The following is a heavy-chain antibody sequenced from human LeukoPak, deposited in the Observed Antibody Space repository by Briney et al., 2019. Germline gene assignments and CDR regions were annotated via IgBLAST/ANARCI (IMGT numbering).Heavy chain of an antibody. CDR1: GYTFIDYY. CDR2: LNPNSGVT. CDR3: ARSRMTTIGWFDP. D-gene: IGHD4-17*01. Sequence: ASVKVSCKTSGYTFIDYYWHWVRQAPGQRLEGMGWLNPNSGVTNYAQTFQGRVTMTRYTSMRTAYMELSRLRSDDTAVYYCARSRMTTIGWFDPWGQGTLVTVAS. V-gene: IGHV1-2*02. J-gene: IGHJ5*02.